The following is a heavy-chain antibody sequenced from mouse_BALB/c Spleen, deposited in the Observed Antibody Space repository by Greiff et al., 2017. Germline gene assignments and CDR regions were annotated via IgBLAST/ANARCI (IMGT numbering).Heavy chain of an antibody. D-gene: IGHD1-2*01. CDR1: GFNIKDTY. CDR2: IDPANGNT. J-gene: IGHJ4*01. CDR3: AREPSLLRDAMDY. V-gene: IGHV14-3*02. Sequence: EVQLQQSGAELVKPGASVKLSCTASGFNIKDTYMHWVKQRPEQGLEWIGRIDPANGNTKYDPKFQGKATITADTSSNTAYLQLSSLTSEDTAVYYCAREPSLLRDAMDYWGQGTSVTVSS.